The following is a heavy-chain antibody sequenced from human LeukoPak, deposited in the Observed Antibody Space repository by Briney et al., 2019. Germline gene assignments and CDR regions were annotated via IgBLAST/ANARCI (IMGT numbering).Heavy chain of an antibody. J-gene: IGHJ4*02. V-gene: IGHV3-23*01. CDR1: GFTFVNFA. D-gene: IGHD5-12*01. Sequence: GGSLRLSCAASGFTFVNFAMTWVRQAPGKVLEWVSTISGSGANPYYLDSVRGRFAMSRDNSLDTVYLQMTSLRAEDTAVYYCATSGSRGYEWGQGTLVVVSS. CDR2: ISGSGANP. CDR3: ATSGSRGYE.